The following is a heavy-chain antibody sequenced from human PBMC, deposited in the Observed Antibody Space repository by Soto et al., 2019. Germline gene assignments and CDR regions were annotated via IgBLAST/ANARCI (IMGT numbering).Heavy chain of an antibody. D-gene: IGHD1-26*01. Sequence: PGGSLRLSCAASGFTFSSYAMSCVRQAPGKGLEWVSAISGSGGSTYYADSVKGRFTISRDNSKNTLYLQMSSLRVADTAVYYCARDPSRSGSHFDYWGQGTLVTVSS. CDR3: ARDPSRSGSHFDY. J-gene: IGHJ4*02. CDR1: GFTFSSYA. CDR2: ISGSGGST. V-gene: IGHV3-23*01.